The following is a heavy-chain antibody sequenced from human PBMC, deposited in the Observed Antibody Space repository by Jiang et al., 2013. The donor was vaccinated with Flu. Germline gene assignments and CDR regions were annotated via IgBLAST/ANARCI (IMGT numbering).Heavy chain of an antibody. V-gene: IGHV3-48*01. CDR1: GFTFSSYS. J-gene: IGHJ6*02. D-gene: IGHD1-1*01. CDR3: ARDGRTGTLVDYYYYGMDV. Sequence: RLSCAASGFTFSSYSVNWVRQAPGKGLEWVSYISSSSSTIEYADSVKGRFTISRDNAKNSLYLQMNSLRAEDTAVYYCARDGRTGTLVDYYYYGMDVWGQGTTVTVSS. CDR2: ISSSSSTI.